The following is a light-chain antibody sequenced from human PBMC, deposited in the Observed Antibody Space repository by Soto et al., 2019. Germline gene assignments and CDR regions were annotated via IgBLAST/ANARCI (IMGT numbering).Light chain of an antibody. V-gene: IGKV3D-11*02. CDR1: QSINTY. J-gene: IGKJ5*01. Sequence: ENLLTQSPATLSLSRWEVATLSWRASQSINTYLAWYQQKPGQAPRLLIYDASKRATGIPARFSGSGSGTNFTLTISSLEPEDFAVYYCQQRRSWQVTFGQGTRLEI. CDR2: DAS. CDR3: QQRRSWQVT.